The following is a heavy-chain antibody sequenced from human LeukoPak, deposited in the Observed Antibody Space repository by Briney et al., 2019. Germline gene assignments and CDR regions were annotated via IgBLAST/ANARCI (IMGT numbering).Heavy chain of an antibody. J-gene: IGHJ4*02. Sequence: GASVRVSCKASGYTFTGYYMHWVRQAPGQGLEWMGRINPNSGGTNYAQKFQGRVTMTRDTSISTAYMELSRLRSDDTAVYYCARDRSEVSFDYWGQGTLVTVSS. CDR3: ARDRSEVSFDY. V-gene: IGHV1-2*06. CDR1: GYTFTGYY. CDR2: INPNSGGT.